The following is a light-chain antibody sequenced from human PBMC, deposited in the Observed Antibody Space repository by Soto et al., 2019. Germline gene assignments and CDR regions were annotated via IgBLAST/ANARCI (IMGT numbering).Light chain of an antibody. Sequence: DVVMTQTPLSLSVAPGQPASISCKSSQSLLHITGETFLFWYLQKPGQSPQLLIYEVSTRVSGVPDRFSGSGSGTDDTLEISRVETDDVCIYYCRQSTHLPPTFGQGTRLDI. CDR2: EVS. J-gene: IGKJ5*01. V-gene: IGKV2D-29*02. CDR1: QSLLHITGETF. CDR3: RQSTHLPPT.